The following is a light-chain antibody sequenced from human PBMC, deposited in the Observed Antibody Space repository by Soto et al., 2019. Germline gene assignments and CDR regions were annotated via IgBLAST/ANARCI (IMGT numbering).Light chain of an antibody. CDR1: QGIRND. CDR2: KAS. V-gene: IGKV1-17*01. J-gene: IGKJ2*01. Sequence: DIQMTQFPSSLSASVGDRVTITCRASQGIRNDLGWYQQKPGKAPKLLIYKASSLESGVPSTFSGSGSGTEFTLTISGLQPDDFATYYCQHYDTYPYTFGQGTKLEIK. CDR3: QHYDTYPYT.